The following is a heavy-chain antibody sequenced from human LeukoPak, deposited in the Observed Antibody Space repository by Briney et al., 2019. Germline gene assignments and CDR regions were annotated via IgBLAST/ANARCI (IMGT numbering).Heavy chain of an antibody. V-gene: IGHV4-39*01. CDR1: SGSISSSSFY. CDR3: XXXXXGPTDXGGFDY. CDR2: IYYSGST. J-gene: IGHJ4*02. D-gene: IGHD4-11*01. Sequence: PSETLSLTCTVSSGSISSSSFYWGWIRQPPGKGLEWIGSIYYSGSTYYNPSLKSRFTISVDTSKNQFSLKLISVTAADTAVYYXXXXXXGPTDXGGFDYWGQGTLVTVSS.